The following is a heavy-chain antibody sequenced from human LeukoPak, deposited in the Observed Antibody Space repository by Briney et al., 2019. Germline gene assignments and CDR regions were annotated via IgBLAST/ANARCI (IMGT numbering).Heavy chain of an antibody. CDR1: AFTFSNYY. CDR2: ISSSGDIM. V-gene: IGHV3-11*01. J-gene: IGHJ4*02. CDR3: AKGHTYGMI. D-gene: IGHD5-18*01. Sequence: GGSLRLSCAASAFTFSNYYMTWLRQTPGKGLEWISYISSSGDIMDYADSVKGRFTISRDNAKASLYLQMNSLGADDTAIYYCAKGHTYGMIWGQGTLVTVSS.